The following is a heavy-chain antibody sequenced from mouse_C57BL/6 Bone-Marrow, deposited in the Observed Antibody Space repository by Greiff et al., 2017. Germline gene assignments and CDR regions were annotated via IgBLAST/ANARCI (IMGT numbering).Heavy chain of an antibody. CDR2: LWSGGST. V-gene: IGHV2-2*01. Sequence: QVQLKESGPGLVQPSQSLSITCTVSGFSLTSYGVHWVRQSPGKGLEWLGVLWSGGSTDYNAAFISRLSISKDNSKSHVFFKMNSLQADETAIYYCARRDCDYWGQGTTLSVSS. J-gene: IGHJ2*01. CDR1: GFSLTSYG. CDR3: ARRDCDY.